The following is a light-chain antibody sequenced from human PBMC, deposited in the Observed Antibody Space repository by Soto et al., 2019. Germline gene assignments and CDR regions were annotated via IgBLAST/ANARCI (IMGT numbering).Light chain of an antibody. CDR2: DAS. CDR3: QQYNSYSKT. CDR1: QSISSW. Sequence: DIQMTQSPSTLSASVGDRVTITCRASQSISSWLAWYQQKPGKAPKLLIYDASSLESGVPSRFRGSGSGIEFHLNISSLQPDDFATYCCQQYNSYSKTFGQGTKVEIK. V-gene: IGKV1-5*01. J-gene: IGKJ1*01.